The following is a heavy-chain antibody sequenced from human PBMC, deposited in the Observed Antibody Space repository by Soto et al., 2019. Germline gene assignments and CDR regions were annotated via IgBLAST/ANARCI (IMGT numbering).Heavy chain of an antibody. Sequence: QVQLVQSGAEVRKPGSSVRVSCKASGGSFNRHTISWVRQAPGQGLEWMGGIIPIFGTANHAQKFQGRVTIIADESTSIVYMEFSSLRSDDTAIYYCARGWGYDSTDYYYAYWGQGTLVIVSS. CDR3: ARGWGYDSTDYYYAY. D-gene: IGHD3-22*01. J-gene: IGHJ4*02. CDR2: IIPIFGTA. V-gene: IGHV1-69*01. CDR1: GGSFNRHT.